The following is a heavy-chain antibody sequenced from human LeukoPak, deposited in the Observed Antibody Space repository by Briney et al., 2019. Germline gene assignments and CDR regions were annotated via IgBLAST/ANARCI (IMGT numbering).Heavy chain of an antibody. J-gene: IGHJ4*02. Sequence: ASVKVSCKASGGTFSSYAISWVRQAPGQGLEWMGWMNPNSGNTGYAQKFQGRVTMTRNTSISTAYMELSSLRSEDTAVYYCARNDYGGGDYWGQGTLVTVSS. D-gene: IGHD3-16*01. CDR3: ARNDYGGGDY. V-gene: IGHV1-8*02. CDR2: MNPNSGNT. CDR1: GGTFSSYA.